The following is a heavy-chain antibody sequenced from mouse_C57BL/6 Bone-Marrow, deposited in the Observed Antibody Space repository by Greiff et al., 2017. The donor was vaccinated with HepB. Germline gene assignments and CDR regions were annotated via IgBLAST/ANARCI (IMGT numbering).Heavy chain of an antibody. V-gene: IGHV3-6*01. CDR1: GYSITSGYY. D-gene: IGHD2-10*02. CDR2: ISYDGSN. Sequence: DVKLVESGPGLVKPSQSLSLTCSVTGYSITSGYYWNWIRQFPGNKLEWMGYISYDGSNNYNPSLKNRISITRDTSKNQFFLKLNSVTTEDTATYYCARGGVWPFDYWGQGTTLTVSS. CDR3: ARGGVWPFDY. J-gene: IGHJ2*01.